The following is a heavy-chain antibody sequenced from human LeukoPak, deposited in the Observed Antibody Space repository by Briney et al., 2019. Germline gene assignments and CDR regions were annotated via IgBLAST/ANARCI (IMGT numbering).Heavy chain of an antibody. V-gene: IGHV3-48*03. CDR2: ISSSGSTI. CDR3: ARSIVYAITAGFDY. CDR1: GFTFSSYE. D-gene: IGHD2-8*01. J-gene: IGHJ4*02. Sequence: SGGSLRLSCAASGFTFSSYEMNWVRRAPGKGLEWVSYISSSGSTIYYADSVKGRFTISRDNAKNSLYLQMNSLRAEDTAVYYCARSIVYAITAGFDYWGQGTLVTVSS.